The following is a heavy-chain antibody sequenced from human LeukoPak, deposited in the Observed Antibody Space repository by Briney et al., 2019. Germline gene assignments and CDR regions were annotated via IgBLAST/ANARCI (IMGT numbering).Heavy chain of an antibody. CDR1: GFTFEDYA. D-gene: IGHD6-19*01. CDR2: ISWNSKSI. V-gene: IGHV3-9*01. CDR3: AKGEKKWLARQPNY. J-gene: IGHJ4*02. Sequence: GGSLRLSCAASGFTFEDYAMHWVRQAPGKGLEWVSGISWNSKSIGYAGSVKGRFTISRDNAKNSLYLHMNSLKTEDTALYYCAKGEKKWLARQPNYWGQGTLVTVSS.